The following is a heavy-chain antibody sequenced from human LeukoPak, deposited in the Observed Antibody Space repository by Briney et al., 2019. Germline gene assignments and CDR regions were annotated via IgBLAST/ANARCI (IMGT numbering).Heavy chain of an antibody. CDR2: ISYDGSNK. V-gene: IGHV3-30*18. CDR3: AKSSSWYNYYGMDV. J-gene: IGHJ6*02. CDR1: GFTFSSYG. Sequence: GGSLRLSCAASGFTFSSYGMHWVRQAPGKGLECVAVISYDGSNKYYADSVKGRFTISRDNSKNTLYLQMNSLRAEDTAVYYCAKSSSWYNYYGMDVWGQGTTVTVSS. D-gene: IGHD6-13*01.